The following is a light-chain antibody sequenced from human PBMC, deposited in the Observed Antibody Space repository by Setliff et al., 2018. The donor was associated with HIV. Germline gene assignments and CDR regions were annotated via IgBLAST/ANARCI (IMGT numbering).Light chain of an antibody. CDR2: WAF. CDR1: RSVLHASNSKSY. Sequence: DIVLTQSPDSLAVSLGERDTINCKSSRSVLHASNSKSYLAWYQQKPGQPPKLLIYWAFIRESGVPDRFSGSGSGTDFTLTISSLQAEDVAVYYCQQYYSTALTFGGGTKVDIK. V-gene: IGKV4-1*01. CDR3: QQYYSTALT. J-gene: IGKJ4*01.